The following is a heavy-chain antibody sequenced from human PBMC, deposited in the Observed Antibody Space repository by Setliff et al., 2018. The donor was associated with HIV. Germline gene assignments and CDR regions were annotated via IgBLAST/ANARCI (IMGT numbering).Heavy chain of an antibody. J-gene: IGHJ3*02. Sequence: LSLTCTVSGGSISSSSYYWGWIRQPPGKGLEWIGSIYYSGSTYYNPSLKSRVTISVDTSKNQFSLKLSSVTAADTAVYYCARGRRSSSWYKASAFDIWGQGTMVTVSS. CDR1: GGSISSSSYY. CDR3: ARGRRSSSWYKASAFDI. D-gene: IGHD6-13*01. V-gene: IGHV4-39*01. CDR2: IYYSGST.